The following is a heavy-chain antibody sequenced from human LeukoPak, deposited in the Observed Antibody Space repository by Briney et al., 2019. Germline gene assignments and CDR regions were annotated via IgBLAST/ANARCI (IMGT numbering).Heavy chain of an antibody. V-gene: IGHV1-18*01. D-gene: IGHD6-13*01. J-gene: IGHJ6*02. CDR2: ISAYNGNT. CDR1: GYTFTSYG. Sequence: ASVKVSCKASGYTFTSYGISWVRQAPGQGLEWMGWISAYNGNTNYAQKLQGRVTMTTDTSTSTAYMELRSLRSDDTAVYYCARDGRRSQQLVNYYYYGMDVWGQGTTVTVSS. CDR3: ARDGRRSQQLVNYYYYGMDV.